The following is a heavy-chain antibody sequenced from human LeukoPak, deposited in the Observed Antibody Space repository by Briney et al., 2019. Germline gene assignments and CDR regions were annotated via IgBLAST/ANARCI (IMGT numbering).Heavy chain of an antibody. V-gene: IGHV3-23*01. J-gene: IGHJ4*02. Sequence: GGSLRLSCAASGFTFSSYGMSWVRQAPGKGLEWVSAISGSGGSTYYADSVKGRFTISRDNSKNTLYLQMNSLRAEDTAVYYCARGDTMIVVVNPTADYWGQGTLVTVSS. CDR2: ISGSGGST. CDR3: ARGDTMIVVVNPTADY. D-gene: IGHD3-22*01. CDR1: GFTFSSYG.